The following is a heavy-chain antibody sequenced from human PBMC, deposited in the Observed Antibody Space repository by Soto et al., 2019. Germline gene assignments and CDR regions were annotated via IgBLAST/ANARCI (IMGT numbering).Heavy chain of an antibody. J-gene: IGHJ3*02. CDR1: GYTFTGYY. CDR3: ARARPVYSSGWYGAFDI. D-gene: IGHD6-19*01. V-gene: IGHV1-2*04. Sequence: ASVKVSCKASGYTFTGYYMHWVRQAPGQGLEWMRWINPNSGGTNYAQKFQGWVTMTRDTSISTAYMELSRLRSDDTAVYYCARARPVYSSGWYGAFDIWGQGTMVTVSS. CDR2: INPNSGGT.